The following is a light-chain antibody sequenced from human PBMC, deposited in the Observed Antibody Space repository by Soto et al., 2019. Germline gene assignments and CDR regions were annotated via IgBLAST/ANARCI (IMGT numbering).Light chain of an antibody. CDR1: TSDVGGYNY. CDR2: EVT. J-gene: IGLJ1*01. CDR3: GSYTGSTTYV. Sequence: QSVLTQPASVSGSLGQSITISCTGTTSDVGGYNYVSWYQQHPGKAPILMIYEVTNRPSGVSNRFSGSKSGNTASLTISGLQVEDEAEYYCGSYTGSTTYVLGTGTKV. V-gene: IGLV2-14*01.